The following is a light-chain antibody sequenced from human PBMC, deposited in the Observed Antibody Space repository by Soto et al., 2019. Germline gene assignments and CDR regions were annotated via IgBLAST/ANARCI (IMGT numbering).Light chain of an antibody. CDR2: EVS. J-gene: IGLJ1*01. CDR3: SSYTDSGTLGV. V-gene: IGLV2-14*01. CDR1: SSDVGGYNY. Sequence: QSALTQPASVSGSPGQSITISCTGTSSDVGGYNYVSWYQQHPGKAPKLMIYEVSNRPSGVSNRFSGSKSDYTASLTISGLQAEDEADYYCSSYTDSGTLGVFGTGTKLTVL.